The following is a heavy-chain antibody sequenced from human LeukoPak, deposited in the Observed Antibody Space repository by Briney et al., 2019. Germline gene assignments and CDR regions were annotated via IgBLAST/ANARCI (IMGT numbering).Heavy chain of an antibody. V-gene: IGHV4-4*09. CDR1: GGSISSYY. CDR3: ARHIGGGIEDMDV. J-gene: IGHJ6*03. D-gene: IGHD3-16*02. Sequence: PSETLSLTCTVSGGSISSYYWSWIRQPPGKGLEWIGYIYTSGSTNYNTSLMSRVTISVDTSKNQFFRKMSSVTAADTAVYYWARHIGGGIEDMDVWGKGTKATASS. CDR2: IYTSGST.